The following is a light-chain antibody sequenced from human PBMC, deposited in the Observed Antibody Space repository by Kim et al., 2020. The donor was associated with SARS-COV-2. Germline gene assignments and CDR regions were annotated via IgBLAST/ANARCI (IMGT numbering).Light chain of an antibody. CDR2: DVT. Sequence: QSALTQPASVSGSPGQSITISCTGTGSDVGGYNFVSWYQQHPGKAPKLMIYDVTNRPSGVSNRFSGSKSGNTASLTISGLQAEDEADYYCSSYTSSSTLPFGTGTKVTVL. J-gene: IGLJ1*01. V-gene: IGLV2-14*03. CDR1: GSDVGGYNF. CDR3: SSYTSSSTLP.